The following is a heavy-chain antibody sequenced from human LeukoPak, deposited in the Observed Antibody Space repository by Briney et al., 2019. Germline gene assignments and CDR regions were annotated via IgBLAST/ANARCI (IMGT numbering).Heavy chain of an antibody. CDR1: GFTYSSYA. CDR3: AKEIAAAGNN. V-gene: IGHV3-23*01. CDR2: IGGSGAST. D-gene: IGHD6-13*01. Sequence: GRSLRLSCAASGFTYSSYAMNWVRQAPGKGLEWVSAIGGSGASTYYADSVKGRFTISRDNSKNTLYLQMNSLRAEDTAVYYCAKEIAAAGNNWGQGTLVTVSS. J-gene: IGHJ4*02.